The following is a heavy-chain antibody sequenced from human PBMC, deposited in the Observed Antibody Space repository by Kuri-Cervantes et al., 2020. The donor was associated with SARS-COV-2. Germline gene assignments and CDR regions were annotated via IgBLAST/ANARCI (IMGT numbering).Heavy chain of an antibody. Sequence: GGSLRLSCAASGFTFSSYGMHWVRQAPGKGLEWVAVIWYDGSNKYYADSVKGRFTISRDNSKNTLYLQMNSLRAEDTAVYYCARGDYGSGSYGYYYGMDVWGQGTTVT. CDR2: IWYDGSNK. CDR3: ARGDYGSGSYGYYYGMDV. D-gene: IGHD3-10*01. J-gene: IGHJ6*02. V-gene: IGHV3-33*08. CDR1: GFTFSSYG.